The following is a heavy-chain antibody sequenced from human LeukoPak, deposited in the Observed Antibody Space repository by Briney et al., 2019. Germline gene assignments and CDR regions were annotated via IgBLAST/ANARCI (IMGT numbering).Heavy chain of an antibody. CDR1: GYTFTSYG. V-gene: IGHV1-18*01. D-gene: IGHD3-3*01. CDR3: ARDGAPGFWSGYYTELRY. CDR2: ISAYNGNT. Sequence: ASVKVSCKASGYTFTSYGISWVRQAPGQGLEWMGWISAYNGNTNYAQKLQGRVTMTTDTSTSTAYMELRSLRSDDTAVYYCARDGAPGFWSGYYTELRYWGQGTLVTVSS. J-gene: IGHJ4*02.